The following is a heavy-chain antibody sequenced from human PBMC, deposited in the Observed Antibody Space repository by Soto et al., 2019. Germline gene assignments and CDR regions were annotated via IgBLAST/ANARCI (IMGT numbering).Heavy chain of an antibody. Sequence: SETLSLTCTVSGGSISSYYWSWIRQPPGKALEWIGYIYYSGSTNYNPSLKSRVTISVDTSKNQFSLKLSSVTAADTAVYYCARKAMVRGVTPDYYYYMDVWGKGTTVNVSS. V-gene: IGHV4-59*01. CDR2: IYYSGST. D-gene: IGHD3-10*01. CDR3: ARKAMVRGVTPDYYYYMDV. J-gene: IGHJ6*03. CDR1: GGSISSYY.